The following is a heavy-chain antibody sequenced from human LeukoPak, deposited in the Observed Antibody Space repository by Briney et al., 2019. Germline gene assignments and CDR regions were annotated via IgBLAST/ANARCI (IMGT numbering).Heavy chain of an antibody. CDR3: ARDPYSSSWYAPSLDY. CDR2: IWYDGSNK. D-gene: IGHD6-13*01. V-gene: IGHV3-33*08. CDR1: GFTFSSYG. J-gene: IGHJ4*02. Sequence: GGSLRLSCAASGFTFSSYGMHWVRQAPGKGLEWVAVIWYDGSNKYYADSVKGRFTISRDNSKNKLYLQMNSLKAEDTAVYYCARDPYSSSWYAPSLDYWGQGTLVTVSS.